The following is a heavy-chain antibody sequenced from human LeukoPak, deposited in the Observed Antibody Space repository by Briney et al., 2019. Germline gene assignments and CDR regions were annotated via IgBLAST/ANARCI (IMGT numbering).Heavy chain of an antibody. D-gene: IGHD2-2*02. CDR3: ASRHCSSTSCYKRNYYYYMDV. CDR2: TNHSGST. J-gene: IGHJ6*03. Sequence: SETLSLTCAVYGGSFSGYYWSWIRQPPGKGLEWIGETNHSGSTNYNPSLKSRVTISVDTSKNQFSLKLSSVTAADTAVYYCASRHCSSTSCYKRNYYYYMDVWGKGTTVTVSS. CDR1: GGSFSGYY. V-gene: IGHV4-34*01.